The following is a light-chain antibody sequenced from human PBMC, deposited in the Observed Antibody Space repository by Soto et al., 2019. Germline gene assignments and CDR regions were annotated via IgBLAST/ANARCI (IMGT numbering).Light chain of an antibody. V-gene: IGKV3-20*01. CDR2: GAS. J-gene: IGKJ3*01. CDR1: QSVYSTL. Sequence: EIVLTQSPGTLSLSPGERATLSCRASQSVYSTLLAWYQQKPGQAPRLLIYGASSRATGIPDRFSGSGSGTDFTLTISRLEPEDFAVYYCQQYGTSPFTFGPGTRVDIE. CDR3: QQYGTSPFT.